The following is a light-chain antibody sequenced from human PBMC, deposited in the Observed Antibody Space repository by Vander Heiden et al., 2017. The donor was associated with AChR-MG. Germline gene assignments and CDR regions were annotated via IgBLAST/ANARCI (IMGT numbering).Light chain of an antibody. V-gene: IGLV7-43*01. CDR3: LLYYGGAVL. J-gene: IGLJ2*01. CDR2: GTS. CDR1: TGAVTKTYF. Sequence: QTVVTQEPSLTVSPGGTATLTCASSTGAVTKTYFPNWFQQKPGQPPRALIYGTSNQHSWTPARFSGSLLGGKAALTLSGVRPEDEADYYCLLYYGGAVLFGGGTKLTVL.